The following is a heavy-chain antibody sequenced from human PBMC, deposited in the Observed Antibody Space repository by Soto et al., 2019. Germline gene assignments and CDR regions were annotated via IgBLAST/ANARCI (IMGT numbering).Heavy chain of an antibody. CDR3: ASTAAGTIDY. Sequence: SETLSLTCTVSGGSISSGGYYWSWIRQHPGKGLEWIGYIYYSGSTYYNPSLKSRVTISVDTSKNQFSLKLSSVTAADTAVYYCASTAAGTIDYWGQGTLVTVSS. D-gene: IGHD6-13*01. CDR1: GGSISSGGYY. V-gene: IGHV4-31*03. J-gene: IGHJ4*02. CDR2: IYYSGST.